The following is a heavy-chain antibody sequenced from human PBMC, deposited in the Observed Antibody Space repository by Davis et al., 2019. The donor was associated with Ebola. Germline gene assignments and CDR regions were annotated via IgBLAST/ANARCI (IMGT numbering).Heavy chain of an antibody. Sequence: MPGGSLRLSCTVSGGSITYYYWSWIRQPPGKGLEWIGNIYYSGSTNYNPSLKSRVTISVDTSKNQFSLKLSSVTAADTAVYYCARGPTRYYFDYWGQGTLVTVSS. CDR2: IYYSGST. D-gene: IGHD4-17*01. J-gene: IGHJ4*02. CDR3: ARGPTRYYFDY. CDR1: GGSITYYY. V-gene: IGHV4-59*01.